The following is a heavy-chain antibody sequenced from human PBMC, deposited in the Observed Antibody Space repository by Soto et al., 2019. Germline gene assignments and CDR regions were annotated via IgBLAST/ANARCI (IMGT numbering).Heavy chain of an antibody. V-gene: IGHV3-15*07. CDR1: GFTFSNAW. CDR2: IKSKTDGGTT. D-gene: IGHD6-13*01. Sequence: GGSLRLSCAASGFTFSNAWMNWVRQAPGKGLEWVGRIKSKTDGGTTDYAAPVKGRFTISRDDSKNTLYLQMNSLKTEGTAVYYCTTDGYRGSWSLDVYYYNGMYLGAQGPEVPVSS. J-gene: IGHJ6*02. CDR3: TTDGYRGSWSLDVYYYNGMYL.